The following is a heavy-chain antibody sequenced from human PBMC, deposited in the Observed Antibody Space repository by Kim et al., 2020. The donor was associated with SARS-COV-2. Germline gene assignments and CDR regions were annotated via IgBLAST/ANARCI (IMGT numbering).Heavy chain of an antibody. CDR1: GYSFTNYW. CDR3: AGHNFGYSSGWYYYYGMDV. V-gene: IGHV5-51*01. J-gene: IGHJ6*02. D-gene: IGHD6-19*01. Sequence: GESLKISCKGSGYSFTNYWIGWVRQMPGKGLEWVGIIYPGDSDTRYSPSFQGQVTISADKSISTAYLQWSGLKASDTAMYYCAGHNFGYSSGWYYYYGMDVWGQGTTVTVSS. CDR2: IYPGDSDT.